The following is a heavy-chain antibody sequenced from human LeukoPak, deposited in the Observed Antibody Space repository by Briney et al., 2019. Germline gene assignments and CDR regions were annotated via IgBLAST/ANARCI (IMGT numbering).Heavy chain of an antibody. CDR2: IIPIFGTA. CDR3: AAGGYSGYDLDY. D-gene: IGHD5-12*01. J-gene: IGHJ4*02. CDR1: GGTFSSYA. V-gene: IGHV1-69*01. Sequence: SVKVSCKASGGTFSSYAISWVRQASGQGLEWMGGIIPIFGTANYAQKFQGRVTITADESTSTAYMELSSLRSEDTAVYYCAAGGYSGYDLDYWGQGTLVTVSS.